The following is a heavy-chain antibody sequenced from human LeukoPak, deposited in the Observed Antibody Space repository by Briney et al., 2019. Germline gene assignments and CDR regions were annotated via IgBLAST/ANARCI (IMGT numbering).Heavy chain of an antibody. D-gene: IGHD3-22*01. J-gene: IGHJ3*02. CDR2: TSYDGSNK. Sequence: PGGSLRLSCAASGFTFSSYAMHWVRQAPGKGLEWVAVTSYDGSNKYYADSVKGRFTISRDNSKNTLYLQMNSLRAEDTAVYYCARDLYDSSESAFDIWGQGTMVTVSS. V-gene: IGHV3-30-3*01. CDR3: ARDLYDSSESAFDI. CDR1: GFTFSSYA.